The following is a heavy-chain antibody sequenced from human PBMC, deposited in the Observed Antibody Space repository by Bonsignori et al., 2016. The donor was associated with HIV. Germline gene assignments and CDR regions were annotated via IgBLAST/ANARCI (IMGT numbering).Heavy chain of an antibody. CDR3: AKDAGTMTLFEYFQQ. V-gene: IGHV3-33*06. D-gene: IGHD1-7*01. Sequence: WIRQPPGKGLEWVAVIWNDGSNTYYADSVKGRFTISRDNSKNTLYLQMNSLRAEDTAVYYCAKDAGTMTLFEYFQQWGQGTLVTVSS. CDR2: IWNDGSNT. J-gene: IGHJ1*01.